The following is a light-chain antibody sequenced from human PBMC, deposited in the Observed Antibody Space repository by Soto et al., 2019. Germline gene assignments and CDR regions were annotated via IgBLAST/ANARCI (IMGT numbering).Light chain of an antibody. CDR3: SSYTTSNTVV. CDR1: SSDVGGYNY. V-gene: IGLV2-14*03. Sequence: QSALTQPASVSGSPGQSITISCTGTSSDVGGYNYVSWYQHHPGKAPKLMIYDVSDRPSGASNRFSGSKSGNTASLTISGLQAEDEADYYCSSYTTSNTVVFGGGTQLTVL. J-gene: IGLJ2*01. CDR2: DVS.